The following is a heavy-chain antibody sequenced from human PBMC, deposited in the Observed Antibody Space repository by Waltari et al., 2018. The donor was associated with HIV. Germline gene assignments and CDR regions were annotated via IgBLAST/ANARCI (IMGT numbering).Heavy chain of an antibody. V-gene: IGHV3-49*05. D-gene: IGHD6-6*01. CDR3: VRVLGYASSSGDY. CDR2: IGSEPYGGTT. Sequence: EVQLVESGGGLVKPGRSLRLSCIASGFTFGDYAMSWFRQAPGKGLEWLGFIGSEPYGGTTECAASVKGRFTISRDDSKSIAYLQMNGLKTEDTVVYYCVRVLGYASSSGDYWGRGTLVTVSS. J-gene: IGHJ4*02. CDR1: GFTFGDYA.